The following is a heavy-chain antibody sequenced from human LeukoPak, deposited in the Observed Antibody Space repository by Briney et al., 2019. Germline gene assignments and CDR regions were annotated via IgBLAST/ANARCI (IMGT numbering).Heavy chain of an antibody. D-gene: IGHD1-26*01. CDR2: ISGSGGST. V-gene: IGHV3-23*01. CDR1: GFTFSSCA. CDR3: AKGIQRSGAYFSEFSIDY. Sequence: GGSLRLSCAGSGFTFSSCAMNWVRQAPGQGVEWVSGISGSGGSTYYADSVKGRFTISRDNSKNTLSLQVNSLRAEDTAVYYCAKGIQRSGAYFSEFSIDYWGQGTLVTVSS. J-gene: IGHJ4*02.